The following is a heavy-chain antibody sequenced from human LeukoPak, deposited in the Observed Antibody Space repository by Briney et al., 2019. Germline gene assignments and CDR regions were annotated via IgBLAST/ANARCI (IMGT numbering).Heavy chain of an antibody. CDR1: GFTVSSNY. V-gene: IGHV3-53*04. Sequence: QPGGSLRLSCAASGFTVSSNYMSWVRQAPGKGLEWVSLIYAGGSTYYADAVKGRFTISRHNSKNTLHLQMNSLRVEDTAVHYCATAGSSELLWDYAMDVWGQGTTDTVSS. J-gene: IGHJ6*02. CDR3: ATAGSSELLWDYAMDV. CDR2: IYAGGST. D-gene: IGHD3-10*01.